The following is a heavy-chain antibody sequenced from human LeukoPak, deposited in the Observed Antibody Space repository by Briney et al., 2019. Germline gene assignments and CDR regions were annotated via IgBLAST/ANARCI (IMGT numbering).Heavy chain of an antibody. D-gene: IGHD3-3*01. CDR3: ARRSHHDFWSGYYSTGAFDI. CDR2: IIPIFGTA. Sequence: ASVKVSCKASGGTFSSYAISWVRQAPGQGLEWMGGIIPIFGTANYAQKFQGRVTITTDESTSTAYMELSSLRSEDTAVYYCARRSHHDFWSGYYSTGAFDIWGQGTMVTVSS. V-gene: IGHV1-69*05. CDR1: GGTFSSYA. J-gene: IGHJ3*02.